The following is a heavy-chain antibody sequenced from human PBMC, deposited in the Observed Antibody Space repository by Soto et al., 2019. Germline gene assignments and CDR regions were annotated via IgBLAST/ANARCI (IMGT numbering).Heavy chain of an antibody. Sequence: PPQTLSLTCAGSGGSISSSNWWSSFRQPPRKGLEWLGEIYHSGSTNYNPSLKSRATISVDTSKNQFSLKLSSVTAADTAVYYCAKQRGGSDSSGYPIRGFDPWAQGTLVTVSS. J-gene: IGHJ5*02. V-gene: IGHV4-4*03. D-gene: IGHD3-22*01. CDR2: IYHSGST. CDR1: GGSISSSNW. CDR3: AKQRGGSDSSGYPIRGFDP.